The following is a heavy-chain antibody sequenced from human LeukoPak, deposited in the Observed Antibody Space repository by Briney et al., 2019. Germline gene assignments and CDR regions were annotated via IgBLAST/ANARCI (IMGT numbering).Heavy chain of an antibody. CDR1: GGSISSYY. CDR3: ARHSPSGYYYYGMDV. Sequence: KPSETLSLTCTVSGGSISSYYWSWIRQPPGKGLEWIGDIYYSGSTNYNPSLKSRVTISVDTSKNQFSLKLSSVTAADTAVYYCARHSPSGYYYYGMDVWGQGTTVTVSS. CDR2: IYYSGST. D-gene: IGHD1-26*01. J-gene: IGHJ6*02. V-gene: IGHV4-59*08.